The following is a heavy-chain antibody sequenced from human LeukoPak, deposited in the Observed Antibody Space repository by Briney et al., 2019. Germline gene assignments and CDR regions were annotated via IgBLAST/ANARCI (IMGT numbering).Heavy chain of an antibody. CDR2: IYSGGST. D-gene: IGHD1-26*01. CDR3: ARDLAVGSGSYLAY. J-gene: IGHJ4*02. Sequence: PGGSLRLSCAASGFTVSSSYMSWVRQAPGKGLEWVSVIYSGGSTYYADSVKGRFTISRDNSKNTLYLQMNSLRAEDTAVYYCARDLAVGSGSYLAYWGQGTLVTVSS. CDR1: GFTVSSSY. V-gene: IGHV3-53*01.